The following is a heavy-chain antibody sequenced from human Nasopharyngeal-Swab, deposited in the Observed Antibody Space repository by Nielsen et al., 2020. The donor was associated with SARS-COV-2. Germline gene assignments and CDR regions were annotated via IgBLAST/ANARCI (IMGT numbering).Heavy chain of an antibody. Sequence: SETLSLTCTVSGYSISSGYYWGWTRQPPGKGLEWIGSIYHGGSTHYNPSLKSPVTISVDTSKNQFSLKLSSVTAADTAVYYCAREGLITMIVVEPFDYWGQGTLVTVSS. CDR1: GYSISSGYY. D-gene: IGHD3-22*01. CDR2: IYHGGST. CDR3: AREGLITMIVVEPFDY. J-gene: IGHJ4*02. V-gene: IGHV4-38-2*02.